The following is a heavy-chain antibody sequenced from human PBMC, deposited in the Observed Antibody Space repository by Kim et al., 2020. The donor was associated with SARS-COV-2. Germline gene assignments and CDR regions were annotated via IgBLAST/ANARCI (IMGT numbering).Heavy chain of an antibody. CDR1: GGSFSGYY. Sequence: SETLSLTCAVYGGSFSGYYWSWIRQPPGKGLEWIGEINHSGSTNYNPSLKSRVTISVDTSKNQFSLKLSSVTAADTAVYYCARLETGESVFDYWGQGTLVTVSS. V-gene: IGHV4-34*01. J-gene: IGHJ4*02. D-gene: IGHD3-10*01. CDR3: ARLETGESVFDY. CDR2: INHSGST.